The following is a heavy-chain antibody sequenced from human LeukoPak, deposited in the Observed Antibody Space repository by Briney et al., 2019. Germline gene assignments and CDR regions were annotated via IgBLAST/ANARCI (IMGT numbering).Heavy chain of an antibody. CDR2: IRSKGNNYAT. CDR3: TGGIVGASDAFGV. CDR1: GFTFSGFT. V-gene: IGHV3-73*01. Sequence: GGSLRLSCAASGFTFSGFTMHWVRQASGKGLEWVGRIRSKGNNYATAYAASVKGRFTISREDSKNMAYLQMSRLKTEDTAVYYCTGGIVGASDAFGVWGQGTMVTVSA. D-gene: IGHD1-26*01. J-gene: IGHJ3*01.